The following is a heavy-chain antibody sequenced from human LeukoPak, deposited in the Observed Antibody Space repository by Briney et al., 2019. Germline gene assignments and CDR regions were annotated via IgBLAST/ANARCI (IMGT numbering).Heavy chain of an antibody. Sequence: SETLSLTCTVSGASISSYYWSWIRQPPGKGLEWMGYIHYTGGTNYNPSLKSRATISVDMSKNQFSLKLTSVTAADTAVYYCARDFVGAKYYGMDVWGQGTTVTVSS. V-gene: IGHV4-59*01. CDR2: IHYTGGT. J-gene: IGHJ6*02. D-gene: IGHD1-26*01. CDR3: ARDFVGAKYYGMDV. CDR1: GASISSYY.